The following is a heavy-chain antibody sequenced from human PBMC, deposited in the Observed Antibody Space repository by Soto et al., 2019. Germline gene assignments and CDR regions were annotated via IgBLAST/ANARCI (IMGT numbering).Heavy chain of an antibody. CDR3: ARGVDCSGGSCPSYYYYYMDV. V-gene: IGHV4-59*01. CDR2: IYYSGST. J-gene: IGHJ6*03. CDR1: GGSISSYY. Sequence: PSETLSLTCTVSGGSISSYYWSWIRQPPGKGLEWIGYIYYSGSTNYNPSLKSRVTISVDTSKNQFSLKLSSVTAADTAVYYCARGVDCSGGSCPSYYYYYMDVWGKGTTDTVS. D-gene: IGHD2-15*01.